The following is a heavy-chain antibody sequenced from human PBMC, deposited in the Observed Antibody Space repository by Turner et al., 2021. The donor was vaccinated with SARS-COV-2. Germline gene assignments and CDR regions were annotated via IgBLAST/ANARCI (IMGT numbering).Heavy chain of an antibody. Sequence: EVQLVESGGGLVQSGGSLKLSCASSGFSFSGSAMHWVRQASGKGLEWVGRIRSKANSYATAYAASVKGRFTISRDDSKNTAYVQMNSLKTEDTAVYYCTRPRLYDPYGMDVWGQGTTVTVSS. CDR3: TRPRLYDPYGMDV. CDR1: GFSFSGSA. V-gene: IGHV3-73*01. CDR2: IRSKANSYAT. J-gene: IGHJ6*02. D-gene: IGHD3-3*01.